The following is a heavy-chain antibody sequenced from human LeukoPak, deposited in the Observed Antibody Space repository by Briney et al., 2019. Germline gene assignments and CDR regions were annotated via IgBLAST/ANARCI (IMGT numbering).Heavy chain of an antibody. J-gene: IGHJ6*02. CDR2: FDPEDGET. Sequence: ASVKVSCKASGGTFSNHAISWVRQAPGQGLEWMGGFDPEDGETIYAQKFQGRVTMTEDTSTDTAYMELSSLRSEDTAVYYCATCDWYYYGMDVWGQGTTVTVSS. V-gene: IGHV1-24*01. D-gene: IGHD2-21*02. CDR1: GGTFSNHA. CDR3: ATCDWYYYGMDV.